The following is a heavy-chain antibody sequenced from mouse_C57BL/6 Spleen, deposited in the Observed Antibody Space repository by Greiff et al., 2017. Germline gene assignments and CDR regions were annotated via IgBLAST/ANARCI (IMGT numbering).Heavy chain of an antibody. CDR1: GYTFTSYW. V-gene: IGHV1-53*01. J-gene: IGHJ3*01. Sequence: QVQLQQPGTELVKPGASVKLSCKASGYTFTSYWMHWVKQRPGQGLEWIGNINPSNGGTNYNEKFKSKATLTVDKSSSTAYMLLSSLTSEDSAVYYCARGTSYYSNSWFAYWGQGTLVTVSA. CDR3: ARGTSYYSNSWFAY. CDR2: INPSNGGT. D-gene: IGHD2-5*01.